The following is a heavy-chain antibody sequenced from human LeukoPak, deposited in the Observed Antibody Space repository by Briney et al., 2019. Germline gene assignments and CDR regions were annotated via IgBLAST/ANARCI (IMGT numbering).Heavy chain of an antibody. D-gene: IGHD7-27*01. CDR1: GFTFSDYY. Sequence: PGGSLRLSCAASGFTFSDYYMSWIRQAPGKGREWASYISSSSSYTNYADSVKGRFTISRDNAKNSLYLQMNSLRAEDTAVYYCARHWGGIRAFVIWGQGTMVTVSS. V-gene: IGHV3-11*06. J-gene: IGHJ3*02. CDR2: ISSSSSYT. CDR3: ARHWGGIRAFVI.